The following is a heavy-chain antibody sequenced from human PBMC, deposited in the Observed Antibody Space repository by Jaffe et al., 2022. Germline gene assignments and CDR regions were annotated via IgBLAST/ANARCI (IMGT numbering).Heavy chain of an antibody. CDR2: ISSSGSTI. J-gene: IGHJ4*02. V-gene: IGHV3-48*03. Sequence: EVQLVESGGGLVQPGGSLRLSCAASGFTFSSYEMNWVRQAPGKGLELVSYISSSGSTIYYADSVKGRFTISRDNAKNSLYLQMNSLRAEDTAVYYCARLGIAPAGRYYSSGWHYFDYWGQGTLVTVSS. D-gene: IGHD6-13*01. CDR1: GFTFSSYE. CDR3: ARLGIAPAGRYYSSGWHYFDY.